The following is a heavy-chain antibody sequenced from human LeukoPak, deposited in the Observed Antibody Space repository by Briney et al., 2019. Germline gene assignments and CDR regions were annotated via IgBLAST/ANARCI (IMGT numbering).Heavy chain of an antibody. V-gene: IGHV4-39*07. J-gene: IGHJ4*02. CDR2: IYYSGST. CDR1: GGSISSSSYY. CDR3: ARVTSSGWYPIIPDY. D-gene: IGHD6-19*01. Sequence: SETLSLTCTVSGGSISSSSYYWGWIRQPPGKGLEWIGSIYYSGSTYYNPSLKSRVTISVDTSKNQFSLKLSSVTAADTAVYYCARVTSSGWYPIIPDYWGQGTLVTVSS.